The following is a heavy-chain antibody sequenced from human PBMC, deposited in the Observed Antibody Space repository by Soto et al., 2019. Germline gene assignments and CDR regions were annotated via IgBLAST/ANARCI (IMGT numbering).Heavy chain of an antibody. CDR1: GGSISSYY. J-gene: IGHJ4*02. CDR2: IYYSGST. CDR3: ARHNYGSGSTYFDY. V-gene: IGHV4-59*08. D-gene: IGHD3-10*01. Sequence: PSETLSLTCTVSGGSISSYYWSWIRQPPGKGLEWIGYIYYSGSTNYNPSLKSRVTISVDTSKNQFSLKLNSMTAADTAVYYCARHNYGSGSTYFDYGGQGTLVTVSS.